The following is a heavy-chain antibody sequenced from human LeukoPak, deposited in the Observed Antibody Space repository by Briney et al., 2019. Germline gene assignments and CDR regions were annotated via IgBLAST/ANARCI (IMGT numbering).Heavy chain of an antibody. J-gene: IGHJ3*02. D-gene: IGHD6-13*01. CDR2: IYYSGST. CDR1: GGSISSSSYY. V-gene: IGHV4-39*02. Sequence: SETLSLTCTVSGGSISSSSYYWGWVRQPPGKGLEWIGSIYYSGSTYYNPSLKSRVTISVDTSEIHFSLKLSSVTAADTAVYYCARPAEISIAAADAFDIWGQGTMVTVSS. CDR3: ARPAEISIAAADAFDI.